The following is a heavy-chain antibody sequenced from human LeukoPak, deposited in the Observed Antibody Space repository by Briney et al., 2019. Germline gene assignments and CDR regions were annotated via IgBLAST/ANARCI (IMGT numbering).Heavy chain of an antibody. D-gene: IGHD3-3*01. V-gene: IGHV1-69*06. Sequence: SVKVSCKASGGTFSNYAISWVRQAPGQGLEWMGGIIPIFGTANYAQKFQRRVTITADKSTSTAYMELSSLRSEDTAVYYCARSSKAIETPKNYDFWSGYYTNYYYYYYMDVWGKGTTVTVSS. J-gene: IGHJ6*03. CDR1: GGTFSNYA. CDR2: IIPIFGTA. CDR3: ARSSKAIETPKNYDFWSGYYTNYYYYYYMDV.